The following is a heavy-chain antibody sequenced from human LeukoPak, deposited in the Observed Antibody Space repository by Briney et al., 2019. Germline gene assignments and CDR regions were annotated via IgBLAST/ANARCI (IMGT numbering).Heavy chain of an antibody. V-gene: IGHV4-30-4*01. J-gene: IGHJ4*02. CDR1: GGSISSGDYY. Sequence: PSETLSLTCTVSGGSISSGDYYWSWIRQCPGKGLEWIGYIYYSGSTHYNPSLKSRVSISIDTSKNQFSLKLTSVTAADTAVYFCARGFSYWGQGTLVTVSS. CDR2: IYYSGST. CDR3: ARGFSY.